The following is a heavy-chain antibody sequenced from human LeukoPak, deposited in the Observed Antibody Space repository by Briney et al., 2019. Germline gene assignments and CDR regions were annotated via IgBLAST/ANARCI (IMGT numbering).Heavy chain of an antibody. J-gene: IGHJ4*02. CDR2: VSAYADNT. CDR1: GYIFTSYG. V-gene: IGHV1-18*01. CDR3: ARDCIGCHGFDY. D-gene: IGHD2-15*01. Sequence: GASVKVSCKASGYIFTSYGISWVRQAPGQGLEWVGWVSAYADNTNYVQKFQGRVTMTTDTSTSTAYMELRSLRSYDTAVYYCARDCIGCHGFDYWGQGTLVTVSS.